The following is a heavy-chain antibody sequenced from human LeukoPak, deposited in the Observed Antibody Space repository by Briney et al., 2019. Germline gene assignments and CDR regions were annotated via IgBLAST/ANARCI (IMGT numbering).Heavy chain of an antibody. D-gene: IGHD3-16*01. J-gene: IGHJ4*02. V-gene: IGHV1-2*02. CDR1: GYTFTGYH. Sequence: ASVKVSCKASGYTFTGYHMHWVRQAPGQGLEWMGRINPNTGDTNFAQNFQGRVNMTRDTSITTAYMELSRLRSDDTAVYYCARDGVWGNSFTDYWGQGTLVTVSS. CDR2: INPNTGDT. CDR3: ARDGVWGNSFTDY.